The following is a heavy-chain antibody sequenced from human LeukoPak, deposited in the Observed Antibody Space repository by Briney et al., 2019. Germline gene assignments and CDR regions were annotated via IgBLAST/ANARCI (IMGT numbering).Heavy chain of an antibody. CDR2: ISGDGGST. D-gene: IGHD3-22*01. CDR3: AKDIPRLDYYDSSGFDY. V-gene: IGHV3-43*02. Sequence: GGSLRLSCAASGFTFDDYAMHWVRQAPGKGLEWVSLISGDGGSTYYADSVKGRFTISRDNSKNSLYLQMNSLRTEDTALYYCAKDIPRLDYYDSSGFDYWGQGTLVTVSS. CDR1: GFTFDDYA. J-gene: IGHJ4*02.